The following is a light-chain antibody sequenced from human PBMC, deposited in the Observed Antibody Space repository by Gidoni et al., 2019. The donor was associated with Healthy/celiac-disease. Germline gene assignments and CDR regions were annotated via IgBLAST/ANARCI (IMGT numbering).Light chain of an antibody. Sequence: EIVLTQSPATLSLSPGERATLSCRASQSVSSYLAWYQQKPGQAPRLLIYDASNRATGIPARFSGSESGTDFTLTIGSLEPEDFAVYYCQQRSNWPTFGPGTKVDIK. CDR1: QSVSSY. J-gene: IGKJ3*01. CDR3: QQRSNWPT. V-gene: IGKV3-11*01. CDR2: DAS.